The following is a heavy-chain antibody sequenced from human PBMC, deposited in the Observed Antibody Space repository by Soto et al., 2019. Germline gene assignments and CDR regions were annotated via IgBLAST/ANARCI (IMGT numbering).Heavy chain of an antibody. CDR3: ARSVSGTGTEFDP. Sequence: SQTLSLTCAISGDSVSRSSAVWNWIRQSPSRGLEWLGRTYYTSKWNNYYAVSVKSRITINADTSKNQFSLQLNSVTPEDTALYYCARSVSGTGTEFDPWGQGTPVNV. J-gene: IGHJ5*02. D-gene: IGHD6-19*01. CDR1: GDSVSRSSAV. V-gene: IGHV6-1*01. CDR2: TYYTSKWNN.